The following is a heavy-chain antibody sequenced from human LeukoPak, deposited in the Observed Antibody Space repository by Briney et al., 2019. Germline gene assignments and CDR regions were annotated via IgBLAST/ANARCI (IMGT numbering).Heavy chain of an antibody. CDR3: AKGGVVVPAADGYYFDY. CDR2: ISGSGGST. Sequence: GGSLRLSCAASGFTFSSYAMSWVRQAPGKGLEWVSAISGSGGSTYYADSVKGRFTISRDNSKNTLYLQMNSLRAEDTAVYYCAKGGVVVPAADGYYFDYWGQGNLVTVSS. V-gene: IGHV3-23*01. J-gene: IGHJ4*02. CDR1: GFTFSSYA. D-gene: IGHD2-2*01.